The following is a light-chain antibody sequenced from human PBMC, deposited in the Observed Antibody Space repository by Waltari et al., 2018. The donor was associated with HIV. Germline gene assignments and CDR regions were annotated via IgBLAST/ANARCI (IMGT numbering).Light chain of an antibody. CDR3: QQSYSSLST. Sequence: DIQMTQSPSSLSASLGDSVTITCRASQSIDTYLNWYHQRPGEAPKLLIYAASNLQSGVPSRFSGRGSRTDFTLTISSLQPEDFATYFCQQSYSSLSTFGQGTKL. J-gene: IGKJ2*01. CDR2: AAS. CDR1: QSIDTY. V-gene: IGKV1-39*01.